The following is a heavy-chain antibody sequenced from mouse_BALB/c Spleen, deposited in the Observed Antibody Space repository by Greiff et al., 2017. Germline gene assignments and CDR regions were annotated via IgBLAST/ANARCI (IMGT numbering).Heavy chain of an antibody. D-gene: IGHD2-4*01. J-gene: IGHJ3*01. V-gene: IGHV14-4*02. Sequence: EVQLQESGAELVRSGASVKLSCTASGFNIKDYYMHWVKQRPEQGLEWIGWIDPENGDTEYAPKFQGKATMTADTSSNTAYLQLSSLTSEDTAVYYCTLYDYDGAWFAYWGQGTLVTVS. CDR2: IDPENGDT. CDR1: GFNIKDYY. CDR3: TLYDYDGAWFAY.